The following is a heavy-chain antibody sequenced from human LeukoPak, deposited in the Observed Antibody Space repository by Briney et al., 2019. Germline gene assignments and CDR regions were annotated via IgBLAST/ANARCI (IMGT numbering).Heavy chain of an antibody. V-gene: IGHV4-38-2*02. Sequence: SETLSLTCTVSGYSISSGYYWGWIRQPPGKGLEWIGSIYHSGSTYYNPSLKSRVTISVDTSKSQFSLKLSSVTAADTAVYYCAKAEGWQQLVSANDYWGQGTLVTVSS. CDR1: GYSISSGYY. CDR2: IYHSGST. D-gene: IGHD6-13*01. CDR3: AKAEGWQQLVSANDY. J-gene: IGHJ4*02.